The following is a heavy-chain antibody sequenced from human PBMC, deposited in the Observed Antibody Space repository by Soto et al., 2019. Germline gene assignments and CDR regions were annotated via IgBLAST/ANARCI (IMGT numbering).Heavy chain of an antibody. V-gene: IGHV3-48*03. Sequence: EVQLVESGGGLVQPGGSLRLSCAASGFTFSSYEMNWVRQAPGKGLEWVSYISSSGSTMNYADSVKGRFAISRDNAKNSLYLQMNSLRAEDTAVYYCAEDLTGITGGWGQGTLVTVSS. D-gene: IGHD1-7*01. CDR1: GFTFSSYE. CDR3: AEDLTGITGG. CDR2: ISSSGSTM. J-gene: IGHJ4*02.